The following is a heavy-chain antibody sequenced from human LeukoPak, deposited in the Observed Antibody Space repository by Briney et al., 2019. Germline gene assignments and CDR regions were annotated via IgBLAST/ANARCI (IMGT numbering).Heavy chain of an antibody. Sequence: GGSLRLSCVASGFIFSSYEMNWVRQTPGKGLEWLAHISSSGNSIYYAVSVRGRFTISRDNAKNSLYLQMNRLRAEDTAVYSCARGPILGDYWGQGTLVTVSS. J-gene: IGHJ4*02. V-gene: IGHV3-48*03. CDR3: ARGPILGDY. D-gene: IGHD2/OR15-2a*01. CDR1: GFIFSSYE. CDR2: ISSSGNSI.